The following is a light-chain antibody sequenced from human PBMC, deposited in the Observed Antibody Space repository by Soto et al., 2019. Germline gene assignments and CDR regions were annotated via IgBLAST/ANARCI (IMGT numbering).Light chain of an antibody. CDR2: LVS. V-gene: IGKV2-28*01. CDR3: MQALQTPPT. Sequence: IVMTQSPLSLPVTPGEPASISCRSSQSLLHSNGYNYLDWYLQKPGQSLQLLIYLVSNRATGVPDRFSGSGSGTDFTLRISIVEAEDVVVYYGMQALQTPPTFGLGTKVEIK. J-gene: IGKJ1*01. CDR1: QSLLHSNGYNY.